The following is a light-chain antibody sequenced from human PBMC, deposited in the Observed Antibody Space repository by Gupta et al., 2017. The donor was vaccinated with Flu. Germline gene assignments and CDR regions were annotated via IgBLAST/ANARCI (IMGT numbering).Light chain of an antibody. CDR1: QSDRRD. CDR3: QQYESSPWT. J-gene: IGKJ1*01. V-gene: IGKV3-20*01. Sequence: GTRTWAPGERATLSRRGSQSDRRDIKRDQQRPGQAAGLRIKGSSRRATGIPDRFSGSGSGTDLTLTISRLEPEDFAVYYCQQYESSPWTFGQGTKVEIK. CDR2: GSS.